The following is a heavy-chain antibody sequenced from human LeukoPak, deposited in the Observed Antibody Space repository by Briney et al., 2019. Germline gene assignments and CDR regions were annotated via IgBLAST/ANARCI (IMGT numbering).Heavy chain of an antibody. CDR2: IRYDGSNK. CDR3: ARAATDTRNAFDI. Sequence: PGGSLRLSCAASGFTFSSYGMHWVRQAPGKGLEWVAFIRYDGSNKYYADSVKGRFTISRDNAKNTLYLQMNSLRAEDTAVYYCARAATDTRNAFDIWGQGTMVIVSS. D-gene: IGHD6-13*01. V-gene: IGHV3-30*02. J-gene: IGHJ3*02. CDR1: GFTFSSYG.